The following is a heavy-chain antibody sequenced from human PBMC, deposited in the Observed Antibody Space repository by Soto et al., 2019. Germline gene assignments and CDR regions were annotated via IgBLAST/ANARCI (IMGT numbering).Heavy chain of an antibody. J-gene: IGHJ4*02. CDR1: GYTFTSSA. CDR2: INAGNGNT. CDR3: ARGIAPYYFDY. V-gene: IGHV1-3*01. D-gene: IGHD6-13*01. Sequence: GASVKVSCKASGYTFTSSAMHWVRQAPGQRLEWMGWINAGNGNTKYSQKFQGRVTITRDTSASTAYMELSSLRSEDTAVYYCARGIAPYYFDYWGQGTLVTVSS.